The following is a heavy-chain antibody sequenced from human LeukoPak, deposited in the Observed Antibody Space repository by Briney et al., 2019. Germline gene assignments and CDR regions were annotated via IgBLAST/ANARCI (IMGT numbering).Heavy chain of an antibody. D-gene: IGHD3-10*01. Sequence: GASVKVSCKASGGTFSSYAISWVRQAPGQGLEWMGGIIPMFGTTSYAQKFQGRVTITADESTSTDYMELSSLRSEDTAVYYCAREMGSLEYWGQGTLVIVSS. CDR3: AREMGSLEY. CDR1: GGTFSSYA. V-gene: IGHV1-69*13. CDR2: IIPMFGTT. J-gene: IGHJ4*02.